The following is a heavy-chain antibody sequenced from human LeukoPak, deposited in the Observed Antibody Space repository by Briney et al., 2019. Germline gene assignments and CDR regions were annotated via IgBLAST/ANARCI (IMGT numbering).Heavy chain of an antibody. CDR3: ASSGSYHKVSDY. CDR2: INPSGGST. D-gene: IGHD1-26*01. V-gene: IGHV1-46*01. J-gene: IGHJ4*02. Sequence: ASVKVSCKASGYTFTSYYMHWVRQAPGQGLEWMGIINPSGGSTSYAQKFQGRVTMTRDTSTSTVYMELSGLRSEDTAVYYCASSGSYHKVSDYWGQGTLVTVSS. CDR1: GYTFTSYY.